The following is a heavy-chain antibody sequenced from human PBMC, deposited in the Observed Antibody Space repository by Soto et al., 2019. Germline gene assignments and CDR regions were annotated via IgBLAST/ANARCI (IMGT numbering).Heavy chain of an antibody. Sequence: SETLSLTCTVSGGSISSGDYYWSWIRQPPGKGLEWIGYIYYSGSTYYNPSLKSRVTISVDTSKNQFSLKLSSVTAADTAVYYCARGRGYDPSFKRNDAFDIWGQGTMVTVSS. J-gene: IGHJ3*02. V-gene: IGHV4-30-4*01. D-gene: IGHD3-3*01. CDR1: GGSISSGDYY. CDR2: IYYSGST. CDR3: ARGRGYDPSFKRNDAFDI.